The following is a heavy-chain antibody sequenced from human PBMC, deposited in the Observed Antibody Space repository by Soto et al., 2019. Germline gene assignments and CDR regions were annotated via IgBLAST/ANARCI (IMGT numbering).Heavy chain of an antibody. J-gene: IGHJ4*02. CDR1: GDSVSSNRAA. D-gene: IGHD1-1*01. Sequence: QVPLQPSGPGLVKPSQTLSLTCAISGDSVSSNRAAWNWIRQSPSRGLEWLGRTYYRSKWYNDFAISVKSRITINADTSKNQFSLQLSSVTPEDTALYYCARRVTTETTAFDYWGQGTLVTVSS. CDR3: ARRVTTETTAFDY. CDR2: TYYRSKWYN. V-gene: IGHV6-1*01.